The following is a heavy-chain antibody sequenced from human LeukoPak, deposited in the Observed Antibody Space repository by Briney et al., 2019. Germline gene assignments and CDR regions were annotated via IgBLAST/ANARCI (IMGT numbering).Heavy chain of an antibody. Sequence: PGGSLRLSCAASGFTFSSYAVSWVRQAPGKGLEWVSAISGSGGSTYYADSVKGRFTISRDNSKNTLHLQMNSLRVEDTAVYYCARGNGWVCSSTSCYNWFDPWGQGTLVTVSS. J-gene: IGHJ5*02. CDR1: GFTFSSYA. CDR2: ISGSGGST. V-gene: IGHV3-23*01. CDR3: ARGNGWVCSSTSCYNWFDP. D-gene: IGHD2-2*01.